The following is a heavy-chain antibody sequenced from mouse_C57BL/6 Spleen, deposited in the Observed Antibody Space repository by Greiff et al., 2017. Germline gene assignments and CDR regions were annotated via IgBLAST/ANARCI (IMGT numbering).Heavy chain of an antibody. Sequence: EVKLMESGPELVKPGASVKISCKASGYSFTDYNMNWVKQSNGKSLEWIGVINPNYGTTSYKQKFKGKATLTVDQSSSTAYMQLNSLTSEDSAVYYCAREDSNSFMDYWGQGTSVTVSS. V-gene: IGHV1-39*01. CDR1: GYSFTDYN. CDR3: AREDSNSFMDY. J-gene: IGHJ4*01. D-gene: IGHD2-5*01. CDR2: INPNYGTT.